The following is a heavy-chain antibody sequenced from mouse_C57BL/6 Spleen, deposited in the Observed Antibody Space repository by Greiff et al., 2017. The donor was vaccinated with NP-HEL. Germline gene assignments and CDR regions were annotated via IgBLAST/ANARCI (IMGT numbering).Heavy chain of an antibody. Sequence: EVQLQQSGPELVKPGASVKISCKASGYTFTDYYMNWVKQSHGKSLEWIGDINPNDGGTSYNQKFKGKATLTVDKSSSTAYMELRSLTSEDSALYYCTRSSYYGSSYDYWGQGTTLTVSS. CDR2: INPNDGGT. J-gene: IGHJ2*01. V-gene: IGHV1-26*01. CDR1: GYTFTDYY. D-gene: IGHD1-1*01. CDR3: TRSSYYGSSYDY.